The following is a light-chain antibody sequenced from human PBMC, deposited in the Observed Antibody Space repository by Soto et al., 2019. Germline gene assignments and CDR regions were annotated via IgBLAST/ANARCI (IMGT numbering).Light chain of an antibody. CDR2: AAS. J-gene: IGKJ4*01. Sequence: DIQLTQSPSFLSASVGDRVTITCRASQGISTYLAWYQQKPGKAPKLLFSAASTLQSGVRSRFLGSGSGTEFSLTISSLQPEDFAAYYCQQLNDYPLTFGGGTTVEIK. CDR3: QQLNDYPLT. CDR1: QGISTY. V-gene: IGKV1-9*01.